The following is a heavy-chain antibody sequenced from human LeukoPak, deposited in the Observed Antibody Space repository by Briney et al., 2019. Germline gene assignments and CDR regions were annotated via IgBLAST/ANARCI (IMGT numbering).Heavy chain of an antibody. CDR1: GGSISNYY. D-gene: IGHD3-10*01. CDR3: ARDSGTTGEVKFDP. CDR2: IYTSGTI. Sequence: SETLSLTCTVSGGSISNYYWSWIRQPAGTALEWIGRIYTSGTITYNPSLKSRATMSVDTSKNQFSLKLSSVTAADTAVYYCARDSGTTGEVKFDPWGQGTLVTVSS. J-gene: IGHJ5*02. V-gene: IGHV4-4*07.